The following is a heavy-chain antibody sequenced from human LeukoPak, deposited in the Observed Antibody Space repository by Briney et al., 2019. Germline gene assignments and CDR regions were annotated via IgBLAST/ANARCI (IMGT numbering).Heavy chain of an antibody. Sequence: PVGSLRLSCAASGFTFSSYWMSWVRQAPGKGLEWVANIKQDGSEKYYVDSVKGRFTISRDNTKNSLYLQMNSLRAEDTAVYYCARTIGGYYFDYWGQGTLVTVSS. V-gene: IGHV3-7*05. CDR3: ARTIGGYYFDY. CDR2: IKQDGSEK. D-gene: IGHD3-10*01. CDR1: GFTFSSYW. J-gene: IGHJ4*02.